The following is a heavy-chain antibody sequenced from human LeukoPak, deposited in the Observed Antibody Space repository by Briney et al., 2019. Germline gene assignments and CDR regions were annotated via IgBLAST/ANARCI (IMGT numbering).Heavy chain of an antibody. D-gene: IGHD6-19*01. CDR1: GYRFTSYG. CDR2: ISAYNGNT. CDR3: ARDSPFRDAVSGGTNYYYGMDV. J-gene: IGHJ6*02. V-gene: IGHV1-18*01. Sequence: ASVKVSCKASGYRFTSYGISWVRQAPGQGLEWMGWISAYNGNTNYAQKLQGRVTMTTDTSTSTAYMELRSLRSDDTAVYYCARDSPFRDAVSGGTNYYYGMDVWGQGTTVTVS.